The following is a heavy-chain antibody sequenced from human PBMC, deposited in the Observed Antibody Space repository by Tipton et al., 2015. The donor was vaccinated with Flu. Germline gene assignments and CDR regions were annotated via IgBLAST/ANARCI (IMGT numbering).Heavy chain of an antibody. J-gene: IGHJ4*02. CDR1: GDSMSSFY. Sequence: TLSLTCTVSGDSMSSFYWTRIRQPAGKGLEWIGRMSASGSSKYKPSLKSRVTMSVDTSKNQFSLRLTSVTSADTAVYYCARGSGSGTDVTFYFWGQGTLVTVSS. V-gene: IGHV4-4*07. CDR2: MSASGSS. CDR3: ARGSGSGTDVTFYF. D-gene: IGHD3-10*01.